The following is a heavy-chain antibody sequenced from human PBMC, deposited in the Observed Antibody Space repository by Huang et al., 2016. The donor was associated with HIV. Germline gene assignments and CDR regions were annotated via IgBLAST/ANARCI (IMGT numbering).Heavy chain of an antibody. D-gene: IGHD6-13*01. CDR1: GGTFGSYD. CDR2: IIPSVDTV. V-gene: IGHV1-69*13. CDR3: ARDLTGTRAAAAGIRGDAFDV. J-gene: IGHJ3*01. Sequence: QVQLVQSGAEVKKPGSSVKVSCKASGGTFGSYDISWVRQAPGQGLGGMGGIIPSVDTVNYAQKFQGRVRITADASTSTAYMELTSLRSEDTAVYYCARDLTGTRAAAAGIRGDAFDVWGQGTLVTVSS.